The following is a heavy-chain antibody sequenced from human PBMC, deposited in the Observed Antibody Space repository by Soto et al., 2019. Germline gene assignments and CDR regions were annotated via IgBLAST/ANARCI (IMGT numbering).Heavy chain of an antibody. CDR2: VGDGGDGI. CDR3: ATYGQHLMDS. Sequence: EVQLVESGGGLVQPGGSLRLSCVASGLTFSNYAMQWVRKAPGKGLEWVSVVGDGGDGIHYADSVKDRFTISRDNSKNRVNLQMRSLRAEDTAVYYCATYGQHLMDSWGQGTLVTVSS. V-gene: IGHV3-23*04. CDR1: GLTFSNYA. D-gene: IGHD6-13*01. J-gene: IGHJ5*01.